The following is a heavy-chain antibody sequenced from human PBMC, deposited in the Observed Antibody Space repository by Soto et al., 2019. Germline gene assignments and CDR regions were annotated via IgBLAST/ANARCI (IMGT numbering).Heavy chain of an antibody. CDR1: GFTLSDYC. V-gene: IGHV3-74*01. J-gene: IGHJ5*02. CDR2: IDNHGSGT. CDR3: GSTNYNPSLKSRVTISVDTSKNQFSLKLSSVTAADTAVYYCARAGLGVGPPPREGADSSGYLIDP. D-gene: IGHD3-10*01. Sequence: GGSLRLSCAASGFTLSDYCIHWVRQVPGKGLVWVSRIDNHGSGTSYADFVKGRFTISRDSAKNTLYLQMNTLSVDDTAIYYSGSTNYNPSLKSRVTISVDTSKNQFSLKLSSVTAADTAVYYCARAGLGVGPPPREGADSSGYLIDPWGQGTLVTVSS.